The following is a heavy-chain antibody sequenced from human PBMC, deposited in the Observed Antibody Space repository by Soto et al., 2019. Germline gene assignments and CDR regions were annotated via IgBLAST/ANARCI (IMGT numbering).Heavy chain of an antibody. CDR3: AVRVVAATYYYYYGMDV. J-gene: IGHJ6*02. CDR1: GGTFSSYA. CDR2: IIPIFGTA. V-gene: IGHV1-69*13. Sequence: ASVKVSCKASGGTFSSYAISWVRQAPGQGLEWMGGIIPIFGTANYAQKFQGRVTITADESTSTAYMELSSLRSEDTAVYYCAVRVVAATYYYYYGMDVWGQGTTVTVSS. D-gene: IGHD2-15*01.